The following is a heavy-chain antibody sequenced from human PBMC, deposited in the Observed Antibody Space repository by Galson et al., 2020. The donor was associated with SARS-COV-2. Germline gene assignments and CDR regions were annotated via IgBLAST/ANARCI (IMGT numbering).Heavy chain of an antibody. CDR3: ARPHTYDFWTGSYYGMDV. V-gene: IGHV1-46*01. CDR2: INPSGGRS. Sequence: ASVKVSCKASGYTFTNYYMHWVRQAPGQGLEWMGIINPSGGRSRYAQRFRDRITMTTDTATSTAYMELSSLTSEDTALYYCARPHTYDFWTGSYYGMDVWGQGTMVRVSS. J-gene: IGHJ6*02. D-gene: IGHD3-3*01. CDR1: GYTFTNYY.